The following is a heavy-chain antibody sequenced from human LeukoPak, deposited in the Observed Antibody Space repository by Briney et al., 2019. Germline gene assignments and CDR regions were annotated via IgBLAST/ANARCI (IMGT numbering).Heavy chain of an antibody. CDR3: AKDSRRDGYNYQHY. CDR1: GFTFSSYA. CDR2: ISGSGGST. Sequence: GGSLRLSCAAPGFTFSSYAMSWVRQAPGKGLEWVSAISGSGGSTYYADSVKGRFTISRDNSKNTLYLQMNSLRAEDTAVYYCAKDSRRDGYNYQHYWGQGTLVTVSS. D-gene: IGHD5-24*01. J-gene: IGHJ4*02. V-gene: IGHV3-23*01.